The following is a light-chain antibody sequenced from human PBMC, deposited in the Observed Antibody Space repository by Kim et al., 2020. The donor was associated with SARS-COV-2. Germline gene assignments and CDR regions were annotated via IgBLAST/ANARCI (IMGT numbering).Light chain of an antibody. V-gene: IGLV10-54*01. CDR3: SAWDSSLSAWV. CDR1: SNNVGNEG. CDR2: RKN. J-gene: IGLJ3*02. Sequence: QTATLTCTGNSNNVGNEGAVCRQQHRGHPPKLLSYRKNNRPSGISERLSASRSGNTASLTITGLQPEDEADYYCSAWDSSLSAWVFGGGTQLTVL.